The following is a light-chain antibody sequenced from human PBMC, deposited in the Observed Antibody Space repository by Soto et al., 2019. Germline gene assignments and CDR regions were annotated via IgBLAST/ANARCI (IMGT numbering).Light chain of an antibody. CDR3: CSYAGSSTWV. V-gene: IGLV2-23*01. CDR2: EAT. CDR1: SSDVGSYNL. Sequence: QSALTQPVSVSGSPGQSITISCTGTSSDVGSYNLVSWYQQHPGKAPKLMIYEATKRPSGVSNRFSGSKSGNTASLTISGLQADDEADYHCCSYAGSSTWVFGGGTQLTVL. J-gene: IGLJ7*01.